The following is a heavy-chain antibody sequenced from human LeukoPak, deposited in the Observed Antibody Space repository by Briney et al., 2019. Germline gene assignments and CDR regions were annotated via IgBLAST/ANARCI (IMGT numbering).Heavy chain of an antibody. V-gene: IGHV4-34*01. CDR2: INYSGNT. D-gene: IGHD1-1*01. CDR1: GGPFSGYY. J-gene: IGHJ4*02. CDR3: ARLTRRSGNYFDY. Sequence: SETLSLTCAVYGGPFSGYYWSWIRQPPGKGLEWIGEINYSGNTNYNPSLKSRVTISIDTSKSQFSLKLSSVTAADTAVYYCARLTRRSGNYFDYWGQGTLVTVSS.